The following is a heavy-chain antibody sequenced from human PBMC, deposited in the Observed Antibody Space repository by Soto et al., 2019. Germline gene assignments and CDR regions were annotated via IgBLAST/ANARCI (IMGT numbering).Heavy chain of an antibody. J-gene: IGHJ6*02. D-gene: IGHD3-3*01. V-gene: IGHV1-8*01. CDR1: GYTFTNYD. Sequence: QVQLVQSGAEVKKPGASVKVSCKASGYTFTNYDINWVRQATGQGLEWMGWMNPNSGNTGYSQKFQGRVTMTKNTAISTAYMELSSLRSEDTAVYYCASAPSLTIFGVVIIAYYGMDVWGQGTTVTVSS. CDR2: MNPNSGNT. CDR3: ASAPSLTIFGVVIIAYYGMDV.